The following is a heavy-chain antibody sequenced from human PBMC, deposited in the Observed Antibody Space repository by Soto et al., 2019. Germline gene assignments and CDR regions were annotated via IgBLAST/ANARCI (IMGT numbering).Heavy chain of an antibody. J-gene: IGHJ5*02. CDR3: VREPISMGRANNWTDT. Sequence: EVQLLESGGDLVHPGGSLRLACAASAATFSNSAMSCVRQAPGKWLEWVASISDSGEDTYFADSVKGRFCISRDNAKKTLSLKRQRLTHQDTATYLCVREPISMGRANNWTDTWGQGPIVIVSS. CDR1: AATFSNSA. D-gene: IGHD3-10*01. CDR2: ISDSGEDT. V-gene: IGHV3-23*01.